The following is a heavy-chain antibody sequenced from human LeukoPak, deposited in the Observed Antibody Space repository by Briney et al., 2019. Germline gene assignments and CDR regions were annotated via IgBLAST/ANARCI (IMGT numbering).Heavy chain of an antibody. CDR1: GFTFSTYS. CDR3: ARVGRGGTREDTFDI. CDR2: IGASGSHI. V-gene: IGHV3-21*01. J-gene: IGHJ3*02. D-gene: IGHD3-16*01. Sequence: PGGSLRLSCAASGFTFSTYSMNWVRQTPGKGLDWVSSIGASGSHIYYADSVKGRFTISRDSAKSSLYLQVNSLRAEDTAVYYCARVGRGGTREDTFDIWGQGTMVTVSS.